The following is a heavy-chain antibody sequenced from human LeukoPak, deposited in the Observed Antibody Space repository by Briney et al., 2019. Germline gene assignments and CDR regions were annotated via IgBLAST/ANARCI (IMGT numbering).Heavy chain of an antibody. Sequence: LAGGSLRLSCAASGFTFSSYWMHWVRQAPGKGLVWVSRINSDGSSTSYADSVKGRFTISRDNAKNTLYLQMNSLRAEDTAVYYCARVGELGYCSSTSCYMGYGYWGQGTLVTVSS. J-gene: IGHJ4*02. CDR1: GFTFSSYW. V-gene: IGHV3-74*01. CDR3: ARVGELGYCSSTSCYMGYGY. CDR2: INSDGSST. D-gene: IGHD2-2*02.